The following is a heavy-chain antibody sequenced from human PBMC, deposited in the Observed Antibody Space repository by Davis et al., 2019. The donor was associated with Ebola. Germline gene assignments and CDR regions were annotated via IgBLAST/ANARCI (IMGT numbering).Heavy chain of an antibody. J-gene: IGHJ4*02. V-gene: IGHV3-48*02. CDR2: ISSSSRTI. CDR1: GFTFSAYT. Sequence: GESLKISCAASGFTFSAYTMDWVRQAPGKGLEWVAYISSSSRTIYYADSVKGRFTISRDNAKNSMYLQMNSLRDEDTAVFYCARHDDYWGQGTLVTVSS. CDR3: ARHDDY.